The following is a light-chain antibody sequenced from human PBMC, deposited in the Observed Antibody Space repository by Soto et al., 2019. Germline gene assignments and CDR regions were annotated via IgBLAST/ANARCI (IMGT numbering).Light chain of an antibody. Sequence: EIVMTQSPATLSVSPGERATLSCRASQSVSSNLAWYQQKPGQAPRLLIYGASTRATGIPARFSGSGSGTEFTLTISSLQSEDFAVYYCQQYNNWPPWALTFDGGTKVEIK. CDR2: GAS. V-gene: IGKV3-15*01. CDR1: QSVSSN. J-gene: IGKJ4*01. CDR3: QQYNNWPPWALT.